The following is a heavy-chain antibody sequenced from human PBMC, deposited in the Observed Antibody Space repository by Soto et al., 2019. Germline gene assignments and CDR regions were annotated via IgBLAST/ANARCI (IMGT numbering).Heavy chain of an antibody. J-gene: IGHJ4*02. CDR3: ARHLGEGYFDY. CDR2: IYYSGST. V-gene: IGHV4-39*01. Sequence: SDTLSLTCTFCGDSIRSTTYLWGWVRQPQGKGLEWIGSIYYSGSTYYNPSLKSRVTISVDTSKNHFSLKLSSVTAADTAVYYCARHLGEGYFDYWGQGTLVTVS. CDR1: GDSIRSTTYL.